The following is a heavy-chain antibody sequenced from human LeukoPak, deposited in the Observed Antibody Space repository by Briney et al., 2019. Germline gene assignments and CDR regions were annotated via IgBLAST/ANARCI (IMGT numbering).Heavy chain of an antibody. Sequence: ASVKVSCKASGYTFTSYDINWVRQATGQGLEWMGWMNPNSGNTGYAQKFQGRVTMTRDTSISTAYMELSRLRSDGTAVYYCARELLDDYGDYFYWGQGTLVTVSS. CDR3: ARELLDDYGDYFY. CDR2: MNPNSGNT. V-gene: IGHV1-8*01. J-gene: IGHJ4*02. CDR1: GYTFTSYD. D-gene: IGHD4-17*01.